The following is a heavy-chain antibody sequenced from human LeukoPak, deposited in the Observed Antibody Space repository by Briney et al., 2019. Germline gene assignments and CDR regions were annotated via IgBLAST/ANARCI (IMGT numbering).Heavy chain of an antibody. CDR3: ASGTVFVVITPQYFHF. J-gene: IGHJ4*02. V-gene: IGHV3-53*01. CDR1: GFTVSSSY. Sequence: GGSLRLSCAASGFTVSSSYMSWVRQAPGKGLEWVSVNYSGDNTKYADSVKGRFTMSRDNSKNTVYLQMSSLRAEATAVYYCASGTVFVVITPQYFHFWGQGTRVTVSS. CDR2: NYSGDNT. D-gene: IGHD3-3*01.